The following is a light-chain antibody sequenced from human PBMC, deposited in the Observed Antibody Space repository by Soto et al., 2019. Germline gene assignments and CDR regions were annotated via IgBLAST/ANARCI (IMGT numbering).Light chain of an antibody. CDR2: GAS. V-gene: IGKV3-20*01. J-gene: IGKJ1*01. CDR3: QHFGNSLWT. Sequence: EIVLTQSPGTLSLSPGERATLSCRASQSVASRNLAWYQQKSRQAPRLLIYGASSRAIHTPDRFSGSGSGTDFTLTISGLEPEVFAVYYCQHFGNSLWTFGQGTKVEI. CDR1: QSVASRN.